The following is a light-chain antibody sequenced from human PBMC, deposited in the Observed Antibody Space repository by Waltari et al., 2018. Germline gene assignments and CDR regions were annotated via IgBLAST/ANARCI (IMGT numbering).Light chain of an antibody. J-gene: IGKJ4*01. Sequence: DIVLTQSPAILSLSPGERASLSCRASQSVTNYLAWYQQKPGQAPRLLIYDTSNRATGISARFSGSGFGTDFTLTISSLEPEDFAVYYCQQRRNWPLTFGGGTKVEIK. CDR1: QSVTNY. CDR3: QQRRNWPLT. CDR2: DTS. V-gene: IGKV3-11*01.